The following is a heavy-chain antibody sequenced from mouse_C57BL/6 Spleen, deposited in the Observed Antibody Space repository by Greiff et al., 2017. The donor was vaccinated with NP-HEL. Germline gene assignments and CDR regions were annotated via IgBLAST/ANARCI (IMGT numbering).Heavy chain of an antibody. Sequence: VQLQQPGAELVRPGSSVKLSCKASGYTFTSYWMHWVKQRPIQGLEWIGNIDPSDSETHYNQKFKDKATLTVDKSSSTAYMQLSSLTSEDSAVYYCARRSGSWDFDYWGQGTTLTVSS. D-gene: IGHD3-2*02. CDR1: GYTFTSYW. CDR2: IDPSDSET. J-gene: IGHJ2*01. V-gene: IGHV1-52*01. CDR3: ARRSGSWDFDY.